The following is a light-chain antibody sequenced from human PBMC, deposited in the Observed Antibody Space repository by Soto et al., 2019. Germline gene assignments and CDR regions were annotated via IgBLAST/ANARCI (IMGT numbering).Light chain of an antibody. CDR3: QVWDGLSDHVI. CDR1: NIESKS. J-gene: IGLJ2*01. V-gene: IGLV3-21*02. CDR2: DDS. Sequence: ELTQPPSVSVAPGQTARITCGGNNIESKSVHWYQQRPGQAPVLVVHDDSDRPSGIPERISGSNSGNTATLTISRVEAGDEAEYYCQVWDGLSDHVIFGGGTKLTVL.